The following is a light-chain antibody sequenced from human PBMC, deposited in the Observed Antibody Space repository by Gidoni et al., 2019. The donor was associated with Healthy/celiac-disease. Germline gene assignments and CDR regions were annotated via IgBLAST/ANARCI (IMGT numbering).Light chain of an antibody. CDR3: SSYTSISIVV. CDR1: SSDVGGYNY. CDR2: DVS. J-gene: IGLJ2*01. V-gene: IGLV2-14*03. Sequence: LTQTASVSGSPGQSITIACTGTSSDVGGYNYVSWYQQHPGKPPKLMIYDVSNRPSGVSNRFAGSKSGNTASLTISGLQAEDEADYYCSSYTSISIVVFGGGTKLTVL.